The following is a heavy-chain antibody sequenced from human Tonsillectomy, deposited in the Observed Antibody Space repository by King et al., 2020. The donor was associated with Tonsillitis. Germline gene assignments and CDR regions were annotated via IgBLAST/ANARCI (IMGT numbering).Heavy chain of an antibody. Sequence: PLQESGPGLVKPSQTLSLTCTVSGGSISSGGYYWRWIRQPAGQGLEWIGRIYMSGSTNYNPSLKSRVTMSVDTSKNQFSLKLNSVTAADTAVYFCAREGTWGSNWFDPWGQGALVTVSS. CDR1: GGSISSGGYY. D-gene: IGHD7-27*01. CDR2: IYMSGST. J-gene: IGHJ5*02. V-gene: IGHV4-61*02. CDR3: AREGTWGSNWFDP.